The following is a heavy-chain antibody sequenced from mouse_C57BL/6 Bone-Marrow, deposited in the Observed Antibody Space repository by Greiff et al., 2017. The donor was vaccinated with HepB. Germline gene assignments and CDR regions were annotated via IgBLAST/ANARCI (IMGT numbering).Heavy chain of an antibody. V-gene: IGHV15-2*01. Sequence: SGSELRSPGSSVKLSCKDFDSEVFPIAYMSWVRQKPGHGFEWIGGILPSIGRTIYGEKFEDKATLDADTLSNTAYLELNSLTSEDSAIYYCARGFITTVVATRGLAYWGQGTTLTVSS. J-gene: IGHJ2*01. CDR2: ILPSIGRT. CDR1: DSEVFPIAY. D-gene: IGHD1-1*01. CDR3: ARGFITTVVATRGLAY.